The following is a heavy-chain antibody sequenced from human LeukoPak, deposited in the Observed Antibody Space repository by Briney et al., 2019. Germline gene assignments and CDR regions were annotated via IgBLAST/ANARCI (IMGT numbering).Heavy chain of an antibody. CDR3: AKYRIEGGSSPPFDP. D-gene: IGHD6-13*01. CDR1: GFTFSSYA. Sequence: PGGSLRLSCAASGFTFSSYAMSWVRQAPGKGLEWVSAISGSGGSTYYADSVKGRFTISRDNSKNTLYLQMNSLRAEDTAVYYCAKYRIEGGSSPPFDPWGQGTLVTVSS. J-gene: IGHJ5*02. CDR2: ISGSGGST. V-gene: IGHV3-23*01.